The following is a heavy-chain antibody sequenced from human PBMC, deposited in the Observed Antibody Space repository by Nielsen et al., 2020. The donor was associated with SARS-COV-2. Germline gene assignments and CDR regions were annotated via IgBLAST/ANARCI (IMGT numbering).Heavy chain of an antibody. D-gene: IGHD3-22*01. CDR2: ISGSGGST. CDR3: AKDDSPFDY. CDR1: GFTFSSYA. Sequence: GESLKISCAASGFTFSSYAMSWVRQAPGKGLEWVSAISGSGGSTYYADSVKGRFTISRDNSKNTLYLQMNSLRAEDTAVYYCAKDDSPFDYWGQGTLVTVSS. J-gene: IGHJ4*02. V-gene: IGHV3-23*01.